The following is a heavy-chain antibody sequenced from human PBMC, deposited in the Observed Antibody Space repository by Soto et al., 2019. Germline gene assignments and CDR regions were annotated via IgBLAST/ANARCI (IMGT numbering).Heavy chain of an antibody. CDR3: ARDLGYCSSTSRYDGYYYYGMDV. V-gene: IGHV3-30-3*01. CDR2: ISYDGSNK. Sequence: QVQLVESGGGVVQPGRSLRLSCAASGFTFSSYAMHWVRQAPGKGLEWVAVISYDGSNKYYADSVKGRFTISRDNSKNTLYLQMNSLRAEDTAVYYCARDLGYCSSTSRYDGYYYYGMDVWGQGTTVTVSS. J-gene: IGHJ6*02. CDR1: GFTFSSYA. D-gene: IGHD2-2*01.